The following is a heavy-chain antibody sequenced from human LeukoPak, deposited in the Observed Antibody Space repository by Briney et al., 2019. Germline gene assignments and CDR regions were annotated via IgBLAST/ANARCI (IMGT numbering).Heavy chain of an antibody. CDR2: IIPIFGIA. Sequence: ASVKVSCKASAGTFSSYAISWVRQAPGQGLEWMGRIIPIFGIANYAQKFQGRVTITADKSTSTAYMELSSLRSEDTAVYYCVVVAATGDAFDIWGQGTMVTVSS. CDR3: VVVAATGDAFDI. D-gene: IGHD2-15*01. CDR1: AGTFSSYA. V-gene: IGHV1-69*04. J-gene: IGHJ3*02.